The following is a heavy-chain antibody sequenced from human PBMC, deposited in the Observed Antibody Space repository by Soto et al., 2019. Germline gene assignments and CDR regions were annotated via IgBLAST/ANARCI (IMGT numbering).Heavy chain of an antibody. CDR2: ISAGGSST. J-gene: IGHJ4*02. V-gene: IGHV3-23*01. CDR3: AKEGALGLYYFYY. D-gene: IGHD3-10*01. Sequence: GGSLRLSCAASGFTFSSYVMSWVRQAPGKGLEWVSTISAGGSSTYYADSVKGRFTISRDNSKNTLYLQMNSLRPEDTAVYYCAKEGALGLYYFYYWGQGTLVTVSS. CDR1: GFTFSSYV.